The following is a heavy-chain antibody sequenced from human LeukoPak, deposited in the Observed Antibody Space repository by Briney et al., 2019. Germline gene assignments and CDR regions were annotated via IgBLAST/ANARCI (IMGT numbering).Heavy chain of an antibody. CDR3: AREYNSGDY. V-gene: IGHV3-64*01. D-gene: IGHD1-14*01. Sequence: GGSLRLSXAASGFTFSSYAMHWLRQAPGKGLEYVSAISSNGGSTYYANSVKGRFTISRDNSKNTLYLQMGSLRAEDMAVYYCAREYNSGDYWGQGTLVTVSS. CDR1: GFTFSSYA. CDR2: ISSNGGST. J-gene: IGHJ4*02.